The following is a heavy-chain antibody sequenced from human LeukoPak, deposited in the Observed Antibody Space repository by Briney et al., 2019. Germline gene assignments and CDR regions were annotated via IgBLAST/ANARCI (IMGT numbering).Heavy chain of an antibody. CDR1: GGTFSSYA. J-gene: IGHJ5*02. CDR3: ARDHGLQRWFDP. Sequence: SVKVSCKASGGTFSSYAISWVRQAPGQGLEWMGRIIPILGIANYAQKFQGRVTITADKSTSTAYMELSSLRSEDTAVYYCARDHGLQRWFDPWGQGTLVTVSS. V-gene: IGHV1-69*04. CDR2: IIPILGIA. D-gene: IGHD2-15*01.